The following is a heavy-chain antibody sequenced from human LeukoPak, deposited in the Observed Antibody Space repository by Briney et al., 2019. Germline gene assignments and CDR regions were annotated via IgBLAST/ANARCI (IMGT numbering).Heavy chain of an antibody. D-gene: IGHD3-10*01. J-gene: IGHJ3*01. V-gene: IGHV3-15*01. CDR2: IKRKADGGTT. CDR1: GFTFTNAW. Sequence: GGSLRLPCAASGFTFTNAWMSWVRQAPGKGLEWVGRIKRKADGGTTDYAAFVKGKFTVSRDDSKSTLFLQMNSLNTEDTAVYYCTIHLAHDLGSGSLLIWNAFDVWGQGTMVTVSS. CDR3: TIHLAHDLGSGSLLIWNAFDV.